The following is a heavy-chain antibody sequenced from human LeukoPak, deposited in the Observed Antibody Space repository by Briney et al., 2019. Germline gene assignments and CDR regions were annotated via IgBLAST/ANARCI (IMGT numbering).Heavy chain of an antibody. CDR3: AKNLNGGNTHSDY. D-gene: IGHD4-23*01. V-gene: IGHV3-23*01. J-gene: IGHJ4*02. CDR1: GFISSSYA. CDR2: ISGGDTST. Sequence: GGSLRLSCAASGFISSSYAMNWVRQAPGKGLEWGSTISGGDTSTFYADSVKGRFTISRDNSKNTLYLQMNNLRAEDTAVYYCAKNLNGGNTHSDYWGQGTLVTVSS.